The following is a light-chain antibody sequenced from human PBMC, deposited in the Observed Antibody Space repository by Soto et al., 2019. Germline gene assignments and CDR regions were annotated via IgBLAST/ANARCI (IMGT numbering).Light chain of an antibody. J-gene: IGKJ1*01. Sequence: QMTQSPSSLSASVGARVTITCRASQTIRTSLNWYQQKPWKAPKLLIYGASTLQSGVPSRFSGTGSATDFTLTISSLQPEDFAIYYCQQSYTTPRTFGQGTKVEV. CDR3: QQSYTTPRT. V-gene: IGKV1-39*01. CDR2: GAS. CDR1: QTIRTS.